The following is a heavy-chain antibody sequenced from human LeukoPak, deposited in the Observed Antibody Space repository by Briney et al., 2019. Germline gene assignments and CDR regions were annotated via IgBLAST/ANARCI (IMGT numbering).Heavy chain of an antibody. J-gene: IGHJ4*02. D-gene: IGHD3-16*01. CDR1: GYSFTSYW. Sequence: GESLKISCKGSGYSFTSYWIGWVRQLPGKGLVWMGIIYPGDSDTRYSPSFQSQGTISSDKYISTPYLPRSNRKASDTPINYFARRLLGGGVLYYWGQGTLVTVSS. V-gene: IGHV5-51*01. CDR3: ARRLLGGGVLYY. CDR2: IYPGDSDT.